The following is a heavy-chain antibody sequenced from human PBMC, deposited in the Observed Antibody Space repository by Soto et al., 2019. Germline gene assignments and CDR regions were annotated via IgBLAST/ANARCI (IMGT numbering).Heavy chain of an antibody. CDR2: IIPIFGTA. Sequence: QVQLVQSGAEVKKPGSSVKVSCKASGGTFSSYAISWVRQAPGQGLEWRGGIIPIFGTANYAQKFQGRVTMSADEYTSTAYMYRSSLRPEDTAVDYCARGTAYFEPWGQGTLVTVSS. CDR1: GGTFSSYA. D-gene: IGHD1-1*01. J-gene: IGHJ4*02. V-gene: IGHV1-69*12. CDR3: ARGTAYFEP.